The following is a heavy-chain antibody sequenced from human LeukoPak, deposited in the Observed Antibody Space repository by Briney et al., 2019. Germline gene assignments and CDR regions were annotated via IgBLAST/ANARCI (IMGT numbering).Heavy chain of an antibody. CDR2: IWYDGSNK. CDR3: ARDDHYNYYYMDV. V-gene: IGHV3-33*01. J-gene: IGHJ6*03. Sequence: GRSLRLSCAASGFTFSSYGMHWVRQAPGKGLEWVAVIWYDGSNKYYADSVKGRFTISRDNTKNTLYLQMNSLRAEDAAVYYCARDDHYNYYYMDVWGKGTTVTVSS. CDR1: GFTFSSYG.